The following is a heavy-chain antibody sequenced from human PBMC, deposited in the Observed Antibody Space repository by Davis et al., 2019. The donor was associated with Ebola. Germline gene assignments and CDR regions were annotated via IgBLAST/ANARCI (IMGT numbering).Heavy chain of an antibody. Sequence: AASVKVSCKASGYTFTSYGISWVRQAPGQGLEWMGWINAGNGNTKYSQKFQGRVTITRDTSASTAYMELSSLRSEDTAVYYCARDVYWFDPWGQGTLVTVSS. CDR3: ARDVYWFDP. CDR2: INAGNGNT. CDR1: GYTFTSYG. V-gene: IGHV1-3*01. J-gene: IGHJ5*02.